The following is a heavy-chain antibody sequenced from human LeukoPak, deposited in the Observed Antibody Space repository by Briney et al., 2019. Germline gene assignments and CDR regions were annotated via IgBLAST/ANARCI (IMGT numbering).Heavy chain of an antibody. CDR3: ARDSLYATNWYDP. CDR2: ISHSGST. V-gene: IGHV4-59*01. D-gene: IGHD2-8*01. J-gene: IGHJ5*02. CDR1: GGSISTSY. Sequence: TSETLSLTCTVSGGSISTSYWNWVRQPPGKGLEWIGYISHSGSTNYNPSLESRVTISIDMSKNQFSLKLRSVTAADTAVYYYARDSLYATNWYDPWGQGTLVTVSS.